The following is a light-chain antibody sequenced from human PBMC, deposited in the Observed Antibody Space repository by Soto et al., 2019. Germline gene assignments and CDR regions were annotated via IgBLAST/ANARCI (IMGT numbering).Light chain of an antibody. V-gene: IGKV3-11*01. CDR3: QQRTNWPRFT. J-gene: IGKJ3*01. CDR1: QNIDKY. CDR2: AAS. Sequence: ETVLTQSPATLSLSPGERATLSCRASQNIDKYLAWYQQKPGQPPRLLIYAASSRATGVPARFSGSGSGTDFTLTISSLEPEDSAVYYCQQRTNWPRFTFGPGTKVEFK.